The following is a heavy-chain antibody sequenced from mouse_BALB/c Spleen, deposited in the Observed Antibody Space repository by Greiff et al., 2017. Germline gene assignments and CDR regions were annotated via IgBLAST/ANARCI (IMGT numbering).Heavy chain of an antibody. CDR1: GYTFSSYW. CDR3: ARKARWTYAMDY. CDR2: ILPGSGST. D-gene: IGHD2-3*01. J-gene: IGHJ4*01. V-gene: IGHV1-9*01. Sequence: QVQLQQSGAELMKPGASVKISCKATGYTFSSYWIEWVKQRPGHGLEWIGEILPGSGSTNYNEKFKGKATFTADTSSNTAYMQLSSLTSEDSAVYYCARKARWTYAMDYWGQGTSVTVSA.